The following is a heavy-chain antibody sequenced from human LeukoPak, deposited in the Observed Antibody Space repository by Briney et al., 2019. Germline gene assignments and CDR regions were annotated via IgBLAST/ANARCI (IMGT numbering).Heavy chain of an antibody. CDR3: ARVVGGLFDY. Sequence: SETLSLTCTVSGGPISSSSYYWGWIRQPPGKGLEWIGSIYYSGSTYYNPSLKSRVTISVDTSKNQFSLKLSSVTAADTAVYYCARVVGGLFDYWGQGTLVTVSS. J-gene: IGHJ4*02. CDR1: GGPISSSSYY. D-gene: IGHD2-15*01. CDR2: IYYSGST. V-gene: IGHV4-39*01.